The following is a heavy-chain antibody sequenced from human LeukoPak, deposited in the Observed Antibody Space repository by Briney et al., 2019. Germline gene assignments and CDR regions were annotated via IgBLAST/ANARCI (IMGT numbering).Heavy chain of an antibody. CDR1: GGSFSGYY. CDR3: ARGVPAALYYFDY. D-gene: IGHD2-2*01. V-gene: IGHV4-34*01. Sequence: SETLSLTCAVYGGSFSGYYWSWIRQPPGQGLEWFGEINHSGSTNYNPSLKSRVTISVDTSKNQFSLKLSSVTAADTAVYYCARGVPAALYYFDYWGQGTLVTVSS. J-gene: IGHJ4*02. CDR2: INHSGST.